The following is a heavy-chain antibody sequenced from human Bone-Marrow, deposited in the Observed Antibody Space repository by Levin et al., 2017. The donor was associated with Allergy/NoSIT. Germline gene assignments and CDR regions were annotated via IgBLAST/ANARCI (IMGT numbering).Heavy chain of an antibody. J-gene: IGHJ3*02. CDR3: AKDPSRVVIVAFDI. V-gene: IGHV3-23*01. Sequence: GESLKISCAASGFTFSSYAMSWVRQAPGKGLEWVSAISGSGGSTYYADSVKGRFTISRDNSKHTLYLQKNSLRAEDTAVYYCAKDPSRVVIVAFDIWGQGTMVTVSS. D-gene: IGHD3-22*01. CDR1: GFTFSSYA. CDR2: ISGSGGST.